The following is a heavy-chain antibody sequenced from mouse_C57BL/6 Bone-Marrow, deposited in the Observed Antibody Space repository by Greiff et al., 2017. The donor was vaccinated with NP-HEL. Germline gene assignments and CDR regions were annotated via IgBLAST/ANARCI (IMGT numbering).Heavy chain of an antibody. CDR2: IFPGSGST. J-gene: IGHJ2*01. V-gene: IGHV1-9*01. CDR1: GYTFTGYW. D-gene: IGHD1-1*01. CDR3: ARSRYYYGSGSFDY. Sequence: QVQLQQSGAELMKPGASVKLSCKATGYTFTGYWIEWVKQRPGHGLEWIGEIFPGSGSTNYNEKFKGQATLTADTSSNTAYVQLSSLTTEDSAFYDCARSRYYYGSGSFDYWGQGTTLTVSA.